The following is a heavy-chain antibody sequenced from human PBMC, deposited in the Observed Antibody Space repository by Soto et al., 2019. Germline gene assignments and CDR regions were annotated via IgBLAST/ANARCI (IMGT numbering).Heavy chain of an antibody. J-gene: IGHJ5*02. CDR3: ARRAVVAVTGSLDNWLDP. V-gene: IGHV4-59*01. Sequence: SETLSLTCTVAGDSITSYNWNWLRQPPGKALEWIGYVYSSGSTNYNPSLKSRVTISVDTSRNQFSLKVNSVTAADTAVYYCARRAVVAVTGSLDNWLDPWGQGILVTVS. CDR1: GDSITSYN. D-gene: IGHD2-21*01. CDR2: VYSSGST.